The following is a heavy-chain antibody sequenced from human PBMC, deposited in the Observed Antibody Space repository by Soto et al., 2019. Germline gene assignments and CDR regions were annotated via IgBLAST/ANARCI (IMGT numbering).Heavy chain of an antibody. CDR3: AKGGWPTYYDYVWGSYAFDI. CDR2: ISWNSGSI. V-gene: IGHV3-9*01. Sequence: EVQLVESGGGLVQPGRSLRLSCAASGFTFDDYAMHWVRQAPGKGLEWVSGISWNSGSIGYADSVKGRFTISRDNAKNSLYLQMNSLRAEGTGLYYCAKGGWPTYYDYVWGSYAFDIWGQGTMVTVSS. J-gene: IGHJ3*02. D-gene: IGHD3-16*01. CDR1: GFTFDDYA.